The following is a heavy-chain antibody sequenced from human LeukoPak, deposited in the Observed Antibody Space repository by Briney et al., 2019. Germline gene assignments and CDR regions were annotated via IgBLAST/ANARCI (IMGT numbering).Heavy chain of an antibody. D-gene: IGHD6-13*01. CDR3: ASAEPRGIIWYPY. Sequence: SGTLSLTCAVSGAPISSNNWWWSWVRQPPGKGLEWTGEIYHSGSTNYNPSLKSRVTMSVDKSKNQFSLKLSSVTAADTAVYYCASAEPRGIIWYPYWGQGTLVTVSS. CDR1: GAPISSNNW. J-gene: IGHJ4*02. CDR2: IYHSGST. V-gene: IGHV4-4*02.